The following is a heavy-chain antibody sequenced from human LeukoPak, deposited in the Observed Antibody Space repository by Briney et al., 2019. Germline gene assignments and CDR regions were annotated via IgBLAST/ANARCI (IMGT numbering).Heavy chain of an antibody. D-gene: IGHD5-12*01. J-gene: IGHJ4*02. V-gene: IGHV3-23*01. CDR2: ISGCGGST. CDR3: ARAGGYYYFDY. Sequence: GGSLRLSCAASGFTFSRYAMSWVRQAPGKGLEWVSAISGCGGSTYYADSVKGRFTISRDNSKNTLYLQMNSLRAEDTAVYYCARAGGYYYFDYWGQGTLVTVSS. CDR1: GFTFSRYA.